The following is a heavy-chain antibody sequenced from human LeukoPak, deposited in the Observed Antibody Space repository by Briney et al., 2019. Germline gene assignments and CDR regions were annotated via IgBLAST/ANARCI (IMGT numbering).Heavy chain of an antibody. J-gene: IGHJ6*03. CDR3: ARGPGASPGPSYYSSYMDV. CDR1: GFTFSSYG. V-gene: IGHV3-33*01. CDR2: IWYDGSNK. Sequence: PGRSLRLSCAASGFTFSSYGMHWVRQAPGKGLEWVAVIWYDGSNKYYADSVKGRFTVSRDNSKNTLYLQMTSLRAEDTAVYYCARGPGASPGPSYYSSYMDVWAKGPRSPSP.